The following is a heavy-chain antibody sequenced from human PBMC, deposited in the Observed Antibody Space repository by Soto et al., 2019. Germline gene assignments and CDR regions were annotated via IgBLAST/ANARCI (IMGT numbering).Heavy chain of an antibody. Sequence: HVQLQESGPGLVKPSGTLSLTCAVSGGSISSSNWWSWVRQPPGKGLEWIGEIYHSGSTNYNPSLKSRITLSADHSKNQFSLRLTPVTAADTAVYDCARVPYSGMATLDRYFDLWGRGTLVTVSS. CDR3: ARVPYSGMATLDRYFDL. V-gene: IGHV4-4*02. D-gene: IGHD5-12*01. J-gene: IGHJ2*01. CDR1: GGSISSSNW. CDR2: IYHSGST.